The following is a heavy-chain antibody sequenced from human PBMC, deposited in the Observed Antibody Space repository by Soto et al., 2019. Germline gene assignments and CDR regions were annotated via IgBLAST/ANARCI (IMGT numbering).Heavy chain of an antibody. CDR1: GFTVSSNY. CDR2: IYSGGST. D-gene: IGHD2-21*02. J-gene: IGHJ3*02. Sequence: EVQLVESGGGLVQPGGSLRLSCAASGFTVSSNYMSWVRRAPGKGLEWVTVIYSGGSTYYADSVKGRFTISRDNSKNTLYLQMNSLRAEDTAVYYCARAGGNSSGAFDIWGQGTMVTVSS. CDR3: ARAGGNSSGAFDI. V-gene: IGHV3-66*01.